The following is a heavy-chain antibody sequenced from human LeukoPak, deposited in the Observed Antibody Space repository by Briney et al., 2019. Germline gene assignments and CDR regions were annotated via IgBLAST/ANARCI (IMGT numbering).Heavy chain of an antibody. CDR2: IYYSGST. D-gene: IGHD2-2*01. CDR1: DGSISSSSYY. CDR3: ARRCSSTSCYAWFDP. J-gene: IGHJ5*02. Sequence: SETLSLTCTVSDGSISSSSYYWGWIRQPPGKGLEWIGSIYYSGSTYYNPSLKSRVTISVDTSKNQFSLKLSSVTAADTAVYYCARRCSSTSCYAWFDPWGQGTLVTVSS. V-gene: IGHV4-39*01.